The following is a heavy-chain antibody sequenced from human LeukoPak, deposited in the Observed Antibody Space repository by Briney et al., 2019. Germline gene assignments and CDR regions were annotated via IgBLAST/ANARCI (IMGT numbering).Heavy chain of an antibody. CDR3: ARERGNYGGDRYFDY. J-gene: IGHJ4*02. CDR2: ISSSSSYI. Sequence: GGSLRLSCAASGFTFSSYSMNWVRQAPGKGLEWVSSISSSSSYIYYADSVKGRFTISRDNAKNSLYLQMNSLRAEDTAVYYCARERGNYGGDRYFDYWGQGTLVTVSS. V-gene: IGHV3-21*01. D-gene: IGHD4-23*01. CDR1: GFTFSSYS.